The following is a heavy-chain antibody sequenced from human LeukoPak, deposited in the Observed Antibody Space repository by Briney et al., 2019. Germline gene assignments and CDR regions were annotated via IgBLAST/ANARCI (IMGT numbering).Heavy chain of an antibody. CDR3: ARVVKYSSGPLTDLLPYYFDY. CDR2: INAGNGNT. Sequence: ASVKVSCKASGYTFTNYAMHWVRQAPGQRLEWMGWINAGNGNTKYSQEFQGRVTITRDTSASTAYIELSSLRSEDMAVYYCARVVKYSSGPLTDLLPYYFDYWGQGTLVTVSS. V-gene: IGHV1-3*03. D-gene: IGHD6-19*01. CDR1: GYTFTNYA. J-gene: IGHJ4*02.